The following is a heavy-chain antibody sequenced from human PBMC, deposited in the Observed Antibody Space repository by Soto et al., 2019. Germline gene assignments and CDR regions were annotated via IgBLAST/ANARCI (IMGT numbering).Heavy chain of an antibody. CDR3: ARAFVGGEHPFYINMDV. CDR1: GFTFDDYA. J-gene: IGHJ6*02. Sequence: EVQLVESGGGLVQPGRSLRLSCAASGFTFDDYAMHWVRQVPGKGLERVSAISWNSANIGYADSVKGRFTISRDNAKRCLYLQMNSLRPEDTALYYCARAFVGGEHPFYINMDVWGQGTTVTVS. V-gene: IGHV3-9*01. D-gene: IGHD2-21*01. CDR2: ISWNSANI.